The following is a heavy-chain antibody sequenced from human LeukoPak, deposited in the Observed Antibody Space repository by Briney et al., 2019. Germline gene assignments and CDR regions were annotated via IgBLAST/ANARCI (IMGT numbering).Heavy chain of an antibody. V-gene: IGHV3-33*06. CDR2: IWYDGKNE. CDR1: GFTFSSYG. CDR3: AKQAVSLYYYYYGMDV. J-gene: IGHJ6*02. Sequence: GGSLRLSCAASGFTFSSYGMHWVRQAPGKGLEWVADIWYDGKNEHFADSVKGRFTISRDNSKNTLYLQMNSLRAEDTAVYYCAKQAVSLYYYYYGMDVWGQGTTVTVSS. D-gene: IGHD3-16*01.